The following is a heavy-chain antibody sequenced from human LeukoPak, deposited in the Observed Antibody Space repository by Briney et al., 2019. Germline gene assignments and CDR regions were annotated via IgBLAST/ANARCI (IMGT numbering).Heavy chain of an antibody. J-gene: IGHJ4*02. CDR2: INGDGSDT. CDR3: AKGGGYAPLDY. Sequence: GGSLRLSCAASGFTFSSSAMTWVRHTPGKGLEWVSAINGDGSDTIYTDSVKDRFTVSRDNSKNTLYLQMRSLRAEDTAVYYCAKGGGYAPLDYWGQGTLVSVSS. D-gene: IGHD5-12*01. V-gene: IGHV3-23*01. CDR1: GFTFSSSA.